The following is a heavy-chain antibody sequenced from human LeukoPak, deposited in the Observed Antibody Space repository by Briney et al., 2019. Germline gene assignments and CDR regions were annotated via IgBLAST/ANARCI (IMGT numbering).Heavy chain of an antibody. CDR1: GFTLSSHT. CDR2: ISSSGSTI. Sequence: GGSLRLSCAASGFTLSSHTMNWVRQAPGKGLEWVSYISSSGSTIYCADSVKGRFTISRDNAKNSLYLQMNSLRAEDTAVYYCAELGITMIGGVWGKGTTVTISS. J-gene: IGHJ6*04. V-gene: IGHV3-48*04. D-gene: IGHD3-10*02. CDR3: AELGITMIGGV.